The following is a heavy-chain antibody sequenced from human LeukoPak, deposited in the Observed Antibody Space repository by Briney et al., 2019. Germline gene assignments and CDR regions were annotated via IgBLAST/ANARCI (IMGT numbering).Heavy chain of an antibody. D-gene: IGHD2-21*01. CDR1: GYSFTDYY. CDR2: INPNSGGT. CDR3: ARADRLHGGPYLIGP. Sequence: ASVKVSCKTSGYSFTDYYMHWERQAPGQGLEWMGWINPNSGGTSSAQKFQGRVTMTRDTSITTVYMEVSWLTSDDTAIYYCARADRLHGGPYLIGPWGQGTLVTVSS. J-gene: IGHJ5*02. V-gene: IGHV1-2*02.